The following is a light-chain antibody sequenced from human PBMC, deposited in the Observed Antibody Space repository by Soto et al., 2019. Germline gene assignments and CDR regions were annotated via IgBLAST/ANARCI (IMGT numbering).Light chain of an antibody. CDR2: SNN. J-gene: IGLJ2*01. CDR1: SSNIGSNT. CDR3: AAWYDSRNGHVV. Sequence: QSVLTQPPSASGTPGQRVTISCSGSSSNIGSNTVNWYQQLPGTAPKLLIYSNNQRPSGVPGRFSGSKSGTSASLAISGLQSEDEDDYYCAAWYDSRNGHVVFGGGTKLTVL. V-gene: IGLV1-44*01.